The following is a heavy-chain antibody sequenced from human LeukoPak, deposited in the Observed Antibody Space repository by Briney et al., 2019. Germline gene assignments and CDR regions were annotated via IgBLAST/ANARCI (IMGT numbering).Heavy chain of an antibody. CDR2: IYYSGST. CDR3: ARVARYSIFDY. CDR1: GGSISSYY. V-gene: IGHV4-59*01. J-gene: IGHJ4*02. D-gene: IGHD4-11*01. Sequence: PSETLSLTCTVAGGSISSYYWSWIRQPPGKGLEWIGYIYYSGSTNYNPSLKSRVTISVDTSKNQFSLKLSSVTAADTAVYYCARVARYSIFDYWGQGTLVTVSS.